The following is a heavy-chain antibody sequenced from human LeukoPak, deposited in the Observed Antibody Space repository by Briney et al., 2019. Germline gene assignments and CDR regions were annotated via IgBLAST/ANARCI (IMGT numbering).Heavy chain of an antibody. D-gene: IGHD6-19*01. CDR2: ISSSSTYI. Sequence: GGSLRLSCAASGFTFSSYSMTWVRQAPGKGLEWVSSISSSSTYIYYADSVKGRFTVSRDNAKNSLYLQMNSLRAEDTAVYYCAKAQQWLVLGAFDIWGQGTMVTVSS. CDR1: GFTFSSYS. CDR3: AKAQQWLVLGAFDI. J-gene: IGHJ3*02. V-gene: IGHV3-21*04.